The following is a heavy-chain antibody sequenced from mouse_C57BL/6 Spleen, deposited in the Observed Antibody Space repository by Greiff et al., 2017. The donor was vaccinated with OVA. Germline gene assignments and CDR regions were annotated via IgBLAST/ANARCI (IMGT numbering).Heavy chain of an antibody. J-gene: IGHJ2*01. CDR3: ARRLINTVVAIDY. Sequence: DVKLVESGAELVKPGASVKLSCTASGFNIKDYYMHWVKQRTEQGLEWIGRIDPEDGETKYAPKFKGKATITADTSSNTAYLQLSSLTSEDTAVYYCARRLINTVVAIDYWGQGTTLTVSS. V-gene: IGHV14-2*01. D-gene: IGHD1-1*01. CDR2: IDPEDGET. CDR1: GFNIKDYY.